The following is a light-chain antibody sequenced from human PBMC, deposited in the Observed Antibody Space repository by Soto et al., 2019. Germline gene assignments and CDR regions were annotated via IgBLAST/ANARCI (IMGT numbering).Light chain of an antibody. CDR1: RSVPRN. CDR3: QHYSNWPPT. CDR2: YAS. Sequence: EVVMTQSPATLSWSPGERVTLSCGAIRSVPRNLACYNQKPGQGPSLLIYYASTRATGVPDRFTGSGSGTEFTLTISSLQSEDFGVYHCQHYSNWPPTFGPGTKVEIK. J-gene: IGKJ3*01. V-gene: IGKV3-15*01.